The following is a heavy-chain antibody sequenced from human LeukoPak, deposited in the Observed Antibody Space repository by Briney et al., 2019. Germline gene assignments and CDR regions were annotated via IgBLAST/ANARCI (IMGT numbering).Heavy chain of an antibody. J-gene: IGHJ4*02. D-gene: IGHD6-19*01. CDR2: ISAYNGNT. CDR3: ARDGIAVAGTYQPRRSDY. CDR1: GYTFTSYG. V-gene: IGHV1-18*01. Sequence: ASVKVSCKASGYTFTSYGISWVRQAPGQGLEWMGWISAYNGNTNYAQKLQGRVTMTTDTSTSTAYMELRSLRSDDTAVYYCARDGIAVAGTYQPRRSDYWGQGTLVTVSS.